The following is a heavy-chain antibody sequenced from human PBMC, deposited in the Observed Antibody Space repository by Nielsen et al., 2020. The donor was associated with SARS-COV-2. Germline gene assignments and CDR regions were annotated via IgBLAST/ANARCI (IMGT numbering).Heavy chain of an antibody. Sequence: GESLKISCAASGFTFSSYSMNWVRQAPGKGLEWVSSISSSSSYIYYADSVKGRFTISRDNAKNSLYLQMNSLRAEDTAVYYCARDSKGTPGFDYWGQVTLVTVSS. V-gene: IGHV3-21*01. CDR1: GFTFSSYS. J-gene: IGHJ4*02. CDR2: ISSSSSYI. CDR3: ARDSKGTPGFDY. D-gene: IGHD2/OR15-2a*01.